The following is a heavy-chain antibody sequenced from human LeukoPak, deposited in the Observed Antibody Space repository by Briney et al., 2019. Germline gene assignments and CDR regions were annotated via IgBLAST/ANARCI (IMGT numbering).Heavy chain of an antibody. J-gene: IGHJ4*02. Sequence: GGSLSLSCEGSGFNFNDAWMSWIRQAPGKGLEWVGRVRTTAEGETTDYAAPVRGRFIISRDDSKSMVYLQMNRLGTEDTAIYYCTAGLGKTDDDFWGEGTLVTVSS. CDR2: VRTTAEGETT. CDR3: TAGLGKTDDDF. D-gene: IGHD4-11*01. CDR1: GFNFNDAW. V-gene: IGHV3-15*01.